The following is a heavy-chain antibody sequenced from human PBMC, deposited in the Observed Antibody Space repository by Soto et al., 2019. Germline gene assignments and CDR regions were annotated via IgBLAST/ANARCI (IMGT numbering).Heavy chain of an antibody. V-gene: IGHV4-4*02. Sequence: QVQLQESGPGLVRPSGTLSLTCAVSGDSIIGTGWWSWVRQSPGKGLDWIGEDYHSGATNYNPSLKSRVTISVDTSRNQFSLNLSSVTAADTAVYSCVRNGYYSLDVWGQGTTVTVSS. D-gene: IGHD3-22*01. CDR3: VRNGYYSLDV. CDR2: DYHSGAT. J-gene: IGHJ6*02. CDR1: GDSIIGTGW.